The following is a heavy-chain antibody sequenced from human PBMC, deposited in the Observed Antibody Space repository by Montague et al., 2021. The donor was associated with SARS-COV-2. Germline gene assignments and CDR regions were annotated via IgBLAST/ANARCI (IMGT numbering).Heavy chain of an antibody. CDR3: ARRRLDFYDSRHWFDP. V-gene: IGHV4-39*01. CDR2: IFYTGST. Sequence: SETLSLTCTVSGGSMYIYGSHYYWDWIRQSPGKGLEWIGTIFYTGSTIYNSSLKSRVTISIDTSKNQYSLELNSVTAADTAVYYCARRRLDFYDSRHWFDPWGQGALVTVPS. CDR1: GGSMYIYGSHYY. J-gene: IGHJ5*02. D-gene: IGHD3-22*01.